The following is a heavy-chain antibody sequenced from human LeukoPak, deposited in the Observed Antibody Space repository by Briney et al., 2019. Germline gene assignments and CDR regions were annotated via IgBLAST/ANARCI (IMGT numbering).Heavy chain of an antibody. J-gene: IGHJ5*02. CDR1: GFTFTNAW. D-gene: IGHD3-10*01. V-gene: IGHV3-15*01. Sequence: PGGSLRLSCAASGFTFTNAWMSWVRQAPGKGLEWVGRIKSKTDGGTTDYAAPVKGRFTISRDDSKNTLYLQMNSLKTEDTAVYYCTTEGYYGSGSYYHWGQGTLVTVSS. CDR2: IKSKTDGGTT. CDR3: TTEGYYGSGSYYH.